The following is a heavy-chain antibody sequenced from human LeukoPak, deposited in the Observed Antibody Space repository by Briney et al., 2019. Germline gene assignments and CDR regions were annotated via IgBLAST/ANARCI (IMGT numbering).Heavy chain of an antibody. CDR2: ISNDGGGT. Sequence: GGSLRLSCAASGFIFNNYGLIWLRQAPGKGLEWVSAISNDGGGTNYADFVKGRFTISRDNSKNTLFLQTNSLRAEDTALYYCAKGSSGYFVDLWGQGTLVTVSS. D-gene: IGHD3-22*01. CDR1: GFIFNNYG. CDR3: AKGSSGYFVDL. V-gene: IGHV3-23*01. J-gene: IGHJ5*02.